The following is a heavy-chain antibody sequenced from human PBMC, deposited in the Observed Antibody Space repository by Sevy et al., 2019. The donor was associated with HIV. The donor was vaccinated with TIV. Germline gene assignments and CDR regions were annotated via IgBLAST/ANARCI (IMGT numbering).Heavy chain of an antibody. V-gene: IGHV1-18*01. D-gene: IGHD2-2*01. Sequence: ASVKVSCKASGYTFTSYGISWARQAPGQGLEWLGWISTLNVNTNNAQKFQGRVTMTTDTSTGTASMELRSLRSDDTAVYYCARDDCSSLSCHGSLLYWGQGTLVTVSS. CDR2: ISTLNVNT. CDR1: GYTFTSYG. CDR3: ARDDCSSLSCHGSLLY. J-gene: IGHJ4*02.